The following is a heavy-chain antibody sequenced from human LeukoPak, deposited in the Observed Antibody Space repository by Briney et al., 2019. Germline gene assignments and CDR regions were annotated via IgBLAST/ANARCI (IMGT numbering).Heavy chain of an antibody. CDR1: GGSISSGNYY. D-gene: IGHD6-13*01. Sequence: SETLSLTCTVSGGSISSGNYYWSWIRQPAGKGLERIGRIYTSGSTNYNPSLKSRVTISVDTSKNQFSLKLSSVTAADTAVYYCARDNYSSSWYHYFDYWGQGTLVTVSS. CDR2: IYTSGST. J-gene: IGHJ4*02. CDR3: ARDNYSSSWYHYFDY. V-gene: IGHV4-61*02.